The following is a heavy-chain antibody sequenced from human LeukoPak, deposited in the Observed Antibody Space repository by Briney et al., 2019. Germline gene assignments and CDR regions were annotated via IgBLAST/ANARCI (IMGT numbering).Heavy chain of an antibody. J-gene: IGHJ5*02. CDR2: IYWNDDK. CDR3: AHMDAVDIVATIRNWFDP. D-gene: IGHD5-12*01. Sequence: SGPTLVNPTQTLTLTCTFSGFSLSTSGVGVGWIRQPPGKALEWLALIYWNDDKRYSPSLKSRLTITKDTSKNQVVLTMTNKDPEDTATYYRAHMDAVDIVATIRNWFDPWGQGTLVTVSS. CDR1: GFSLSTSGVG. V-gene: IGHV2-5*01.